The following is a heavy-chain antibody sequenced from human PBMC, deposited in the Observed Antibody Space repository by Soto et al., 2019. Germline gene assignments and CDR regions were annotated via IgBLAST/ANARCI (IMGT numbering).Heavy chain of an antibody. CDR1: GFSFSSHW. D-gene: IGHD3-3*01. V-gene: IGHV3-7*01. CDR3: ARDGVDAGLYFDY. Sequence: EVHLVESGGGLVLPGGSLRLSCAASGFSFSSHWMCWVRQAPGKGLEWVATINQAGNEKYYVDSVKGRFTISRDNAKNSRYLQMSSLRGEDTALYYCARDGVDAGLYFDYWGQGAMVIVSS. J-gene: IGHJ4*02. CDR2: INQAGNEK.